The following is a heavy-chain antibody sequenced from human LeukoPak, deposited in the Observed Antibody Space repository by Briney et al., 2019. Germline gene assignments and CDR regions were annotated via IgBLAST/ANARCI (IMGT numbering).Heavy chain of an antibody. CDR2: ISGSGGYT. CDR3: AKSEDGNIAASFDP. D-gene: IGHD6-13*01. Sequence: QSGGSLRLSCAASGFTFRSYAMSWVRQAPGKGLEWVTTISGSGGYTLYADSVKGRFTISRDNSKNTLYLQMNSLRAEDTAVYYCAKSEDGNIAASFDPWGQGTLVTVSS. V-gene: IGHV3-23*01. J-gene: IGHJ5*02. CDR1: GFTFRSYA.